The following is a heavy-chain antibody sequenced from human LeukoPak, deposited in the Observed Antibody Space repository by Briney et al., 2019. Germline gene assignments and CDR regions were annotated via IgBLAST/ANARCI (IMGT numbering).Heavy chain of an antibody. Sequence: SGGSLRLSCAASGFTFSSYELNWVRQAPGKGLEWVSSISASGGSTNYADSVKGRFTISRDNSKNTVYLQMNSLRAEDTAVYYCAKVMKGSERLTMVRGVIIKTAGLYYMDVWGKGTTVTVSS. CDR1: GFTFSSYE. J-gene: IGHJ6*03. CDR3: AKVMKGSERLTMVRGVIIKTAGLYYMDV. V-gene: IGHV3-23*01. CDR2: ISASGGST. D-gene: IGHD3-10*01.